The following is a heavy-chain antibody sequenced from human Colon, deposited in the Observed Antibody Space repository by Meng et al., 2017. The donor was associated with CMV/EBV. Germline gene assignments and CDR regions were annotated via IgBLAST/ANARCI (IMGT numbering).Heavy chain of an antibody. CDR1: GDSITRGAYY. D-gene: IGHD3-10*01. CDR3: ARTSTSMIRGGAFDI. CDR2: IYYSGST. V-gene: IGHV4-31*03. Sequence: SETLSLTCTVSGDSITRGAYYWSWIRQHPGKGLEWIGYIYYSGSTNYNPSLKSRINMSVDTSKSQFCLRLNSVTAADTAVYYCARTSTSMIRGGAFDIWGQGTMVTVSS. J-gene: IGHJ3*02.